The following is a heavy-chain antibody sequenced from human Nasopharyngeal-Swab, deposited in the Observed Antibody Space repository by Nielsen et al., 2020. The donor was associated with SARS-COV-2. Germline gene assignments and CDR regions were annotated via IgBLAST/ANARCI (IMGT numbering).Heavy chain of an antibody. CDR3: ARDSALKWELLI. D-gene: IGHD1-26*01. CDR1: GFTFSNYG. V-gene: IGHV3-30*03. Sequence: GESLKISCATSGFTFSNYGMHWVRQAPGKGLEWVALLSHDGNNEYYADSVQGRFTIFRDSSKNTLFLQMNSLRVEDTAVYYCARDSALKWELLIWGQGTLVTVSS. J-gene: IGHJ4*02. CDR2: LSHDGNNE.